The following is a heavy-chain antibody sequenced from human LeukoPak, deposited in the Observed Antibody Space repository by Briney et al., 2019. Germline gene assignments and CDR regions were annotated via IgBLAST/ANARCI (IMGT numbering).Heavy chain of an antibody. CDR3: ARDIPIDTSKTYASLWRRFDP. Sequence: GASVKVSCKASGGTFSSYAISWVRQAPGQGLEWMGGIIPIFGTANYAQKFQGRVTITTDESTSTAYMELSSLRSEDTAVYYCARDIPIDTSKTYASLWRRFDPWGQGTLVTVSS. V-gene: IGHV1-69*05. D-gene: IGHD2-2*01. J-gene: IGHJ5*02. CDR1: GGTFSSYA. CDR2: IIPIFGTA.